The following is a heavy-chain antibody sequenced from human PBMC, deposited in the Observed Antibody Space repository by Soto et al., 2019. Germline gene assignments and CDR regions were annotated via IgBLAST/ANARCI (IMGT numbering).Heavy chain of an antibody. V-gene: IGHV1-3*01. J-gene: IGHJ5*02. Sequence: GASVKVSCKASGYLFTRYAIHWVRQAPGQSPEWMGWINAVNGNTKFTEKFHRRVTITTDRSASTAYMELASLSSDDTAVYYCARASGSNYHAYFDPWGKGTLVTVSS. CDR3: ARASGSNYHAYFDP. D-gene: IGHD1-26*01. CDR2: INAVNGNT. CDR1: GYLFTRYA.